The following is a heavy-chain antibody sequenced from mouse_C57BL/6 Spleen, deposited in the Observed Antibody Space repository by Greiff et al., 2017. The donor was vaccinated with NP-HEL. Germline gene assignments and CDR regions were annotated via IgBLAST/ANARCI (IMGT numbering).Heavy chain of an antibody. D-gene: IGHD3-2*02. V-gene: IGHV5-6*01. CDR1: GFTFSSYG. CDR2: ISSGGSYT. CDR3: ARHGDSSAYFDY. J-gene: IGHJ2*01. Sequence: EVQLVESGGDLVKPGGSLKLSCAASGFTFSSYGMSWVRQTPDKRLEWVATISSGGSYTYYPDSVKGRFTISRDNAKNTLYLQMSSLKSEDTAMYYCARHGDSSAYFDYWGQGTTLTVSS.